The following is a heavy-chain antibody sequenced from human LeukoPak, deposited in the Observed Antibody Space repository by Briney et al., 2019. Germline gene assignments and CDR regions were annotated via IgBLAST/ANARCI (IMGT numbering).Heavy chain of an antibody. CDR3: ARHFTLYGSGSNDFDY. J-gene: IGHJ4*02. CDR2: INHSGST. V-gene: IGHV4-34*01. D-gene: IGHD3-10*01. Sequence: PSETLSLTCAVYGGSFSGYYWSWIRQPPGKGLEWIGEINHSGSTYYNPSLKSRVTISVDTSKNQFSLKLSSVTAADTAVYYCARHFTLYGSGSNDFDYWGQGTLVTVSS. CDR1: GGSFSGYY.